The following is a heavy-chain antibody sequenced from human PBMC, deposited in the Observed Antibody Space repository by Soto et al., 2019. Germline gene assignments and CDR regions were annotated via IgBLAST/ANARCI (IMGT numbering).Heavy chain of an antibody. V-gene: IGHV4-34*01. CDR3: ARGQEGIVATH. J-gene: IGHJ4*02. D-gene: IGHD5-12*01. Sequence: QVQLQQWGAGLLKPSETLSLTCAVNGGSLTGYYWSWIRQPPGKGLEWIGEIKDGGSTNYSPSLRSRVTISEDTSKNQFSLRLNSVTAADTAVYFCARGQEGIVATHWDQGTLVTVSS. CDR1: GGSLTGYY. CDR2: IKDGGST.